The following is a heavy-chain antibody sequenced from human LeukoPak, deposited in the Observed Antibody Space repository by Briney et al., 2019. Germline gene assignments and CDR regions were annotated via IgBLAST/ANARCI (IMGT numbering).Heavy chain of an antibody. Sequence: SETLSLTCTVSGGSISIYYWNWLRQPAGKGLEWIGRIFTSGITNYDPSLKSRVTMSVDTSKNQFSLNLSSVTAADTAVYYCARESSGNYYNPLGYMDVWGKGTTVTVSS. CDR1: GGSISIYY. CDR2: IFTSGIT. V-gene: IGHV4-4*07. CDR3: ARESSGNYYNPLGYMDV. D-gene: IGHD3-10*01. J-gene: IGHJ6*03.